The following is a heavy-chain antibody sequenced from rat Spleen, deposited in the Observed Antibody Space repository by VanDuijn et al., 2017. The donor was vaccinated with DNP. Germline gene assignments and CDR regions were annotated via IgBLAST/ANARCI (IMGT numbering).Heavy chain of an antibody. V-gene: IGHV5-7*01. D-gene: IGHD1-7*01. J-gene: IGHJ3*01. Sequence: EVQLVESGGGLVQPGRSLKLSCAASGFTFSNCNMAWVRQAPKKGLEWVATISYDGISTYYRDSVKVRFTISRDDAKSTLYLQMDSLRSEDTATYYCARQGSYYGYGWFAYWGQGTLVTVSS. CDR3: ARQGSYYGYGWFAY. CDR1: GFTFSNCN. CDR2: ISYDGIST.